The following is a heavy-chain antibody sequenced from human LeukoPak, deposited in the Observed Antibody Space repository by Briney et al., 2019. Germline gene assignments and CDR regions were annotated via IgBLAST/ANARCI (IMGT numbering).Heavy chain of an antibody. CDR1: GFTFITNG. D-gene: IGHD6-13*01. J-gene: IGHJ4*02. CDR2: IRQEGSDK. Sequence: QTGGSLRLSCAASGFTFITNGMSWVRPAPGKWRDWGANIRQEGSDKYYVASVKGRFTSSRDNAKNSLYLEMDSLRAEVTAVYYCVRMYTNNWLLWYWGQGTLVTVSS. V-gene: IGHV3-7*04. CDR3: VRMYTNNWLLWY.